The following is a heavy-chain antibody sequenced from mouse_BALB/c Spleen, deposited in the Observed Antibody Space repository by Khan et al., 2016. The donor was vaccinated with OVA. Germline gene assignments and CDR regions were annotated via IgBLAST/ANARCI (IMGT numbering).Heavy chain of an antibody. CDR3: AREFDDYSSHYAIDY. Sequence: QMQLEESGPGLVAPSHCLSISCTASGFSLTNYGVHWVRQPPGKGLEWLVVICSDGSTTYNSVLKSRLSISTENSTCQVFIKMSSLPTDDTAVYYCAREFDDYSSHYAIDYWGQGTSVTVSA. D-gene: IGHD2-4*01. CDR2: ICSDGST. J-gene: IGHJ4*01. CDR1: GFSLTNYG. V-gene: IGHV2-6*02.